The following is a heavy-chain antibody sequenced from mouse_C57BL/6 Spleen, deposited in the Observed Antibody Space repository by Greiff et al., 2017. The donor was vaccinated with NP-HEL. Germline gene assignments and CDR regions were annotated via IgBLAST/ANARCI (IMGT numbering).Heavy chain of an antibody. Sequence: EVQVVESGPGLVKPSQSLSLTCSVTGYSITSGYYWNWIRQFPGNKLEWMGYISYDGSNNYNPSLKNRISITRDTSKNQFFLKLNSVTTEDTATYYCARGVHYYGSLDYWGQGTSVTVSS. D-gene: IGHD1-1*01. J-gene: IGHJ4*01. CDR3: ARGVHYYGSLDY. CDR2: ISYDGSN. V-gene: IGHV3-6*01. CDR1: GYSITSGYY.